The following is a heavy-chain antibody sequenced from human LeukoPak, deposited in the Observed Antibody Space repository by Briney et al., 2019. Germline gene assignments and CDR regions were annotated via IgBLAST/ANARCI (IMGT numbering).Heavy chain of an antibody. V-gene: IGHV4-59*01. J-gene: IGHJ5*02. CDR3: ARSLSSFDWNAYDWFDP. Sequence: SETLSLTCTVSGGSISRYYWSWIRQPPGKGLEWIGYIYYFGNTNYNPSLKSRVTISVDTSKNQFSLKLSSVTAADTAVYYCARSLSSFDWNAYDWFDPWGQGTLVTVSS. CDR1: GGSISRYY. D-gene: IGHD3-16*01. CDR2: IYYFGNT.